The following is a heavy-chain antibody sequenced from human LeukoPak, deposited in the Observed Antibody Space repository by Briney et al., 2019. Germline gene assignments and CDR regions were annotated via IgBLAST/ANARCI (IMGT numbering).Heavy chain of an antibody. D-gene: IGHD3-3*01. CDR2: INTDGSST. CDR1: GFTFSSYW. V-gene: IGHV3-74*01. Sequence: PGGSLRLSCAASGFTFSSYWMHWVRQAPGKGLVWVSRINTDGSSTSYADSVKGRFTISRDNAKNTLYLQMNSLRAEDTAVYYCAREDSEYDFWSGYYPFDYWGQGTMVTVSS. CDR3: AREDSEYDFWSGYYPFDY. J-gene: IGHJ4*03.